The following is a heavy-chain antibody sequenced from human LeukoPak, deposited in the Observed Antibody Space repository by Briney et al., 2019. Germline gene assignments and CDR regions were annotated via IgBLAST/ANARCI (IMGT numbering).Heavy chain of an antibody. CDR3: AKEGFRYHYYMDV. Sequence: GGSLRLSCAASGFTFSSYAMSWVRQAPGKGLEWVSAISGGGGSTYYADSVRGRFTIPRDNSKNTLYLQMNSLRAEDTAVYYCAKEGFRYHYYMDVWGKGTTVTVSS. V-gene: IGHV3-23*01. J-gene: IGHJ6*03. CDR2: ISGGGGST. D-gene: IGHD1-14*01. CDR1: GFTFSSYA.